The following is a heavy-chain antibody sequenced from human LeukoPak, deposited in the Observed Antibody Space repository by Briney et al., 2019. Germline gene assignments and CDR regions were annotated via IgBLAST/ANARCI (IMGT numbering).Heavy chain of an antibody. Sequence: GGSLRLSCAASGFTFSSYAMHWVRQAPGKGLEWVAVISYDGSNKYYADSVKGRFTISRDNAKNSLYLQMNSLRAEDTAVYYCARWGYDFWSGFPYYYYYYYMDVWGKGTTVTVSS. CDR2: ISYDGSNK. CDR1: GFTFSSYA. J-gene: IGHJ6*03. D-gene: IGHD3-3*01. CDR3: ARWGYDFWSGFPYYYYYYYMDV. V-gene: IGHV3-30*04.